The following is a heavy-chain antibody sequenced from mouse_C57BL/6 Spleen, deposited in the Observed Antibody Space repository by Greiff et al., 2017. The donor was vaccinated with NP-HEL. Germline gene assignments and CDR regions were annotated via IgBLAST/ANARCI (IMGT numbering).Heavy chain of an antibody. D-gene: IGHD1-1*01. Sequence: QVQLKQPGAELVMPGASVKLSCKASGYTFTSYWMHWVKQRPGQGLEWIGEIDPSDSYTNYNQKFKGKSTLTVDKSSSTAYMQLSSLTSEDSAVYYCARNSYYGSSSWFAYWGQGTLVTVSA. J-gene: IGHJ3*01. CDR2: IDPSDSYT. CDR1: GYTFTSYW. CDR3: ARNSYYGSSSWFAY. V-gene: IGHV1-69*01.